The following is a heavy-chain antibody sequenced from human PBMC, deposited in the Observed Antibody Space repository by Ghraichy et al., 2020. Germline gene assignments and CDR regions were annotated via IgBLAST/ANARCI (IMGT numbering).Heavy chain of an antibody. J-gene: IGHJ3*02. D-gene: IGHD3-22*01. CDR3: ARGDYYDSSGHYIEAFDI. V-gene: IGHV3-7*01. Sequence: GESLNISCAASGFSFSRYWMSWVRQAPGKGLEWVANTRQDGSESYYVDSVKGRFTISRDNAKNSLYLQMNRLRAEDTAVYYCARGDYYDSSGHYIEAFDIWGQGQWSPSLQ. CDR1: GFSFSRYW. CDR2: TRQDGSES.